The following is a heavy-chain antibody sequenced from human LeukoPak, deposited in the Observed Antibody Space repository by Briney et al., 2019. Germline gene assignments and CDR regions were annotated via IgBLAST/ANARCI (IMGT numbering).Heavy chain of an antibody. CDR3: ARGPVTTFLWYFDL. Sequence: SQTLSLTCTVSGGSISSGDYYWSWIRQPPGKGLEWIGYMSYSGSTYYNPSLKSRLIISVDTSKNQFALRLSSVTAADTAVYYCARGPVTTFLWYFDLWGRGALVTVSS. CDR2: MSYSGST. J-gene: IGHJ2*01. D-gene: IGHD4-17*01. V-gene: IGHV4-30-4*01. CDR1: GGSISSGDYY.